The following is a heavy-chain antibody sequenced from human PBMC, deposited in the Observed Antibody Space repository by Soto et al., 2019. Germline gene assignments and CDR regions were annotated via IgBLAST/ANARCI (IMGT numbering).Heavy chain of an antibody. CDR2: ISAYNGNT. CDR3: ARDTVLLWFGELLSHPYFDY. D-gene: IGHD3-10*01. J-gene: IGHJ4*01. Sequence: VASVKVSCKASGYTFTSYGISWVRQAPGQGLEWMGWISAYNGNTNYAXXXXXXXXXXXXXSXXTAYMELRSLRSDDTAVYYCARDTVLLWFGELLSHPYFDYWG. V-gene: IGHV1-18*01. CDR1: GYTFTSYG.